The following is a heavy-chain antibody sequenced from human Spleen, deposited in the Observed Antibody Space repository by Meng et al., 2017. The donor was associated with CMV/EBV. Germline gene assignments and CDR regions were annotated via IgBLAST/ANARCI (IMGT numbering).Heavy chain of an antibody. D-gene: IGHD2-2*01. CDR2: IIPILGIA. CDR1: GGTFSSYA. Sequence: SVKVSCKASGGTFSSYAISWVRQAPGQGLEWMGGIIPILGIANYAQKFQGRVTITADKSTSTAYMELSSLRSEDTAVYYCARLGYCSSTSCYPFDPWGQGTLVT. J-gene: IGHJ5*02. V-gene: IGHV1-69*10. CDR3: ARLGYCSSTSCYPFDP.